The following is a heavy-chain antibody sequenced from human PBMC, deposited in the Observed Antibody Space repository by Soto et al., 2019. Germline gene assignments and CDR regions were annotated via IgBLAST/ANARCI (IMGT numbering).Heavy chain of an antibody. D-gene: IGHD3-10*01. CDR2: ISGSGGST. Sequence: PGGSLRLSCAASGFTFSSYAMSFVRQAPGKGLEWVSAISGSGGSTYYADSVKGRFTISRDNSKNTLYLQMNSLRAEDTAVYYCAKVGFGELLSGYWGQGTLVTVSS. J-gene: IGHJ4*02. CDR3: AKVGFGELLSGY. CDR1: GFTFSSYA. V-gene: IGHV3-23*01.